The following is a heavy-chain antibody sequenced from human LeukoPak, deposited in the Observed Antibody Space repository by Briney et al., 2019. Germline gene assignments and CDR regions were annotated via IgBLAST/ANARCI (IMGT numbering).Heavy chain of an antibody. Sequence: GGSLRLSCAASGFTFSSYGMHWVRQAPGKGLEWVAFIRYDGSNKYYADSVKGRFTISRDNSKNTLYLQMNSLRAEDTAVYYCAKPVLRFLEWCFDYWGQGALVTVSS. CDR3: AKPVLRFLEWCFDY. J-gene: IGHJ4*02. D-gene: IGHD3-3*01. CDR1: GFTFSSYG. V-gene: IGHV3-30*02. CDR2: IRYDGSNK.